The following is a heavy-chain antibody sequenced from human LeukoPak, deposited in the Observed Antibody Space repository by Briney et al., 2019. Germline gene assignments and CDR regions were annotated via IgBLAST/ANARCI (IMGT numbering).Heavy chain of an antibody. CDR1: GGSISSGSYY. D-gene: IGHD2-2*01. V-gene: IGHV4-30-2*01. CDR2: INHTGST. CDR3: ARGEAGYCCSTSCYGFRWFDP. J-gene: IGHJ5*02. Sequence: SQTLSLTCTVSGGSISSGSYYWSWIRQPPGKGLEWIGEINHTGSTNYNPSLKSRVTISVDTSKNQFSLKLSSVTAADTAMYYCARGEAGYCCSTSCYGFRWFDPWGQGTLVTVSS.